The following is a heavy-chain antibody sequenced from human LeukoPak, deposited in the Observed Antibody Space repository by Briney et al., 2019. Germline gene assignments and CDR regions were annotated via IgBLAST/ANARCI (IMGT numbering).Heavy chain of an antibody. Sequence: KTSETLPLTCTVSGGSVSSGDYYWSWIRQLPGKGLEWIGYIYYSGSTYYNPSLKSRLTISVDTSKNQFSLKLSSVTAADTAVYYCARRRGNTSGFQGYYFGYWGQGTLVTVSS. V-gene: IGHV4-31*03. J-gene: IGHJ4*02. D-gene: IGHD6-19*01. CDR3: ARRRGNTSGFQGYYFGY. CDR2: IYYSGST. CDR1: GGSVSSGDYY.